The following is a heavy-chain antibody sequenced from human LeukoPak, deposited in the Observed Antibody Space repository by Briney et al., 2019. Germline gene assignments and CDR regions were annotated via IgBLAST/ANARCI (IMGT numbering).Heavy chain of an antibody. CDR2: ITPSGGI. CDR3: ARLEPGIEPR. J-gene: IGHJ4*02. Sequence: ASVKVSCKASGYTFSNYDMNWVRQAPGQGLEWMGMITPSGGISYAQKFQVRVTMTRDMSTNTVYMELSSLTSEDTAVYYCARLEPGIEPRWGQGTLVTVSS. V-gene: IGHV1-46*01. CDR1: GYTFSNYD. D-gene: IGHD6-13*01.